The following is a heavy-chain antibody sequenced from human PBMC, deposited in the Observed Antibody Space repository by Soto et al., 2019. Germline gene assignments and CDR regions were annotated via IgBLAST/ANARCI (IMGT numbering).Heavy chain of an antibody. Sequence: PSETLSLTCTVSGGSISSGDYYWSWIRQPPGKGLEWIGYIYYSGSTYYNPSLKSRVTISVDTSKNQFSLKLSSVTAADTAVYYCARDSHPRTGTTYYWGQGTLVTVSS. D-gene: IGHD1-7*01. CDR3: ARDSHPRTGTTYY. V-gene: IGHV4-30-4*01. CDR1: GGSISSGDYY. CDR2: IYYSGST. J-gene: IGHJ4*02.